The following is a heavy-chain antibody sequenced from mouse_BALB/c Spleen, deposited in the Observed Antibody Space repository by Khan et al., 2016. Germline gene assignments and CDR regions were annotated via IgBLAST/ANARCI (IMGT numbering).Heavy chain of an antibody. CDR1: GYTFTSYY. V-gene: IGHV1S81*02. J-gene: IGHJ3*01. CDR2: INPSNGDT. Sequence: QVQLQQSGAELVKPGASVKLSCKASGYTFTSYYMYWVKQRPGQGLEWIGEINPSNGDTNFNERFKSKATLTVDKSSSTTYMQFSSLTSEDSAVYYRTRGGYDYPFAYWGQGTLVTVSA. CDR3: TRGGYDYPFAY. D-gene: IGHD2-4*01.